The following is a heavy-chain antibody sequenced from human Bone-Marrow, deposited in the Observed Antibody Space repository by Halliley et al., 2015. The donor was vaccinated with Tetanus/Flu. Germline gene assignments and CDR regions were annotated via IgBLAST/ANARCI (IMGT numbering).Heavy chain of an antibody. D-gene: IGHD3-10*01. CDR3: ARERNNHGDGGGADY. J-gene: IGHJ4*02. CDR2: ISADPGHT. V-gene: IGHV1-18*01. Sequence: MGWISADPGHTNYAQKPQGRVPMTTDTPTRTVYMGLWSLRSDDTAVYYCARERNNHGDGGGADYWGQGTLVTVSS.